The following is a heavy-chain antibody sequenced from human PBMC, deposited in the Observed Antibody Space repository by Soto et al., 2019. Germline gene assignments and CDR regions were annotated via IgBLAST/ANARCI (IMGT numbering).Heavy chain of an antibody. D-gene: IGHD3-16*01. J-gene: IGHJ4*02. CDR3: ARASGVWGRQVVRQAPDY. Sequence: QVQLVQSGAEVKKPGSSVKVSCKASGGTFSSYAISWVRQAPGQGLEWMGGIIPIFGTANYAQKFQGRVTITADESTSTAYMALSSLRSEDTAMYYCARASGVWGRQVVRQAPDYWGQGTLVTVSS. V-gene: IGHV1-69*01. CDR2: IIPIFGTA. CDR1: GGTFSSYA.